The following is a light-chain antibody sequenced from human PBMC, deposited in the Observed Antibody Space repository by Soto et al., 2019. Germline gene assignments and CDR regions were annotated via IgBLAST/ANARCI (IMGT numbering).Light chain of an antibody. CDR3: SSYTSSSTLVV. Sequence: QSALTQPASVSGSPGQSITISCTGTSSDVDGYNYVSWYQQHPGKAPKLMIYDVSDRPSGVSDRFSGSKSDNTASLTISGLQAEDEADYYCSSYTSSSTLVVFGGGTKGPS. CDR2: DVS. J-gene: IGLJ2*01. V-gene: IGLV2-14*03. CDR1: SSDVDGYNY.